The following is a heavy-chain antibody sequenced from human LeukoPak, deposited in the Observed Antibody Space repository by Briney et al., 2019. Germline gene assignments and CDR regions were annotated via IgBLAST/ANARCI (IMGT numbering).Heavy chain of an antibody. Sequence: GESLKISCKGSGYSFTSYWIGWVRQMPGKGLEWMGIIYPGDSDTRYSPPFQGQVTISADKSISTAYLQWSSLKASDTAMYYCARQSSSWYLGGDAFDIWGQGTMVTVSS. CDR3: ARQSSSWYLGGDAFDI. CDR2: IYPGDSDT. CDR1: GYSFTSYW. D-gene: IGHD6-13*01. J-gene: IGHJ3*02. V-gene: IGHV5-51*01.